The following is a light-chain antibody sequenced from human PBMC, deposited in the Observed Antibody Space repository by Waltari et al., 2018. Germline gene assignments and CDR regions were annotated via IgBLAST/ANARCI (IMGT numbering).Light chain of an antibody. V-gene: IGKV3-15*01. CDR1: QSISSN. Sequence: EIVMTQSPATLSVSPGDRATLSCRASQSISSNLAWYQQKPGQAPRLLIYGASTRATNIPARVSGSGSGTEFTLTISSLQSEDFAVYFCQHYNNWPTLYTFGQGTKLEIK. J-gene: IGKJ2*01. CDR3: QHYNNWPTLYT. CDR2: GAS.